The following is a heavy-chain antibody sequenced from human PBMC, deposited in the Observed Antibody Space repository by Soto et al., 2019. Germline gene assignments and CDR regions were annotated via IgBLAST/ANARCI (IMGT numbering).Heavy chain of an antibody. CDR1: GFTVSSNY. V-gene: IGHV3-53*01. Sequence: GVSLRLSCAASGFTVSSNYMSWVRPAPGKGLEWVSVIYSGGSTYYADSVKGRFTISRDNSKNTLYLQMNSLRAEDTAVYYCARDTCGGSCYSDYWGQGTLVTVSS. CDR3: ARDTCGGSCYSDY. D-gene: IGHD2-15*01. CDR2: IYSGGST. J-gene: IGHJ4*02.